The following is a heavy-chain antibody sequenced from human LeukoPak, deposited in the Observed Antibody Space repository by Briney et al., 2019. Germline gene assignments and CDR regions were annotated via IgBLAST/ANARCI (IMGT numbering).Heavy chain of an antibody. CDR1: GYTFTVYY. CDR3: ARGLHYDYVWGTYRNYYFEY. J-gene: IGHJ4*02. CDR2: INPNIGVT. V-gene: IGHV1-2*02. D-gene: IGHD3-16*02. Sequence: ASVTVSCTASGYTFTVYYLHWVRQAPGQGLEWMGWINPNIGVTDYAQNFQGRFTMTRDTSINTAYMELSILRSDDTAVYYCARGLHYDYVWGTYRNYYFEYWGQGTLLTVSS.